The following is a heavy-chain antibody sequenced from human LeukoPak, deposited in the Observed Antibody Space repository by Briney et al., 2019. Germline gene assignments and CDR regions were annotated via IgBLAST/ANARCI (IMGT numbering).Heavy chain of an antibody. CDR3: AKDRAGYDILTGLGRH. J-gene: IGHJ4*02. Sequence: PGGSLRLSCAASGFTFSSYAMSWVRQAPGKGLEWVSAISGSGGSTYYADSVKGRFTISRDNSKNTLYLQMNSLRAEDTAVYYCAKDRAGYDILTGLGRHWGQGTLVTVSS. V-gene: IGHV3-23*01. CDR1: GFTFSSYA. D-gene: IGHD3-9*01. CDR2: ISGSGGST.